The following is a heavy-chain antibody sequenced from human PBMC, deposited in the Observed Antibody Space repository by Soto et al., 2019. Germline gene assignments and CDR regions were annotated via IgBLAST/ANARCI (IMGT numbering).Heavy chain of an antibody. V-gene: IGHV1-46*01. J-gene: IGHJ4*02. CDR2: INPSGGST. Sequence: QVQLVQSGAEVKKPGASVKVSCKASGYTFTSYYMHWVRQAPGQGLEWMGIINPSGGSTSYAQKFLGRVTMTRDTSTSTVYMELSSLRSEDTAVYYCAGEEAGYSSSWYKSKQPQWYFDYWGQGTLVTVSS. CDR1: GYTFTSYY. D-gene: IGHD6-13*01. CDR3: AGEEAGYSSSWYKSKQPQWYFDY.